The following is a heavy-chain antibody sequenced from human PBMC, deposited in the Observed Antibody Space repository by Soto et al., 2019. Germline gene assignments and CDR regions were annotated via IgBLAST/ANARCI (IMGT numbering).Heavy chain of an antibody. D-gene: IGHD2-2*02. CDR1: GYTFTSYG. CDR3: ERGYCSSTRCYIPYKYYMDV. CDR2: ISADNGNT. Sequence: QVQLVQSGAEVKKPGASVKVSCKASGYTFTSYGISWVRQAPGQGLEWMGWISADNGNTNYAQKRQGRVTMTTDTATSTAYMELRRLRSDDTSVYYCERGYCSSTRCYIPYKYYMDVWGQGTPVTVSS. J-gene: IGHJ6*03. V-gene: IGHV1-18*01.